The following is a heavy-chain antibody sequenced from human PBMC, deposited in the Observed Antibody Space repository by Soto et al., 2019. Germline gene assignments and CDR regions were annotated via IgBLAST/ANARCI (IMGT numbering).Heavy chain of an antibody. Sequence: SVKVSCKASGGTFSSYAISWVRQAPGQGLEWMGGIIPIIGTANYAQKFQGRVTITADESTSTAYMELSSLRSEDTAVYYCARGAPYYYDSSGYYSRNWFDPWGQGTLVTVSS. CDR1: GGTFSSYA. CDR2: IIPIIGTA. D-gene: IGHD3-22*01. J-gene: IGHJ5*02. V-gene: IGHV1-69*13. CDR3: ARGAPYYYDSSGYYSRNWFDP.